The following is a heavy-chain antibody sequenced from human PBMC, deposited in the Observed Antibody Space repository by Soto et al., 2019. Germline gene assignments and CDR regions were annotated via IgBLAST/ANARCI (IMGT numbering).Heavy chain of an antibody. CDR1: GGSISSGGYY. CDR3: ARGYYDSSGYSLYYYGMDV. CDR2: IYYSGST. V-gene: IGHV4-31*03. J-gene: IGHJ6*02. D-gene: IGHD3-22*01. Sequence: SETLSLTCTVSGGSISSGGYYWSWIRQHPGKGLEWIGYIYYSGSTYYNPSLKSRVTISVGTSKNQFSLKLSSVTAADTAVYYCARGYYDSSGYSLYYYGMDVWGQGTTVTVSS.